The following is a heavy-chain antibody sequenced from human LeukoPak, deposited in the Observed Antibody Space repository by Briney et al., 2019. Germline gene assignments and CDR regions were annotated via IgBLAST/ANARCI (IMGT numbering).Heavy chain of an antibody. Sequence: PGGSLRLSCAASGFTFSSYGMHWVRQAPGKGLEWVAFIRYDGSNKYYADSVKGRFAISRDNSKNTLYLQMNSLRAEDTAVYYCAKDGGLHSSEDYYYMDVWGKGTTVTVSS. V-gene: IGHV3-30*02. CDR2: IRYDGSNK. J-gene: IGHJ6*03. CDR3: AKDGGLHSSEDYYYMDV. CDR1: GFTFSSYG. D-gene: IGHD3-22*01.